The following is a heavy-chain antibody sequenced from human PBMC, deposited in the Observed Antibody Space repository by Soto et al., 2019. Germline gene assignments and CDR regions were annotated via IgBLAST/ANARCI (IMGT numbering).Heavy chain of an antibody. CDR1: GFTFSSYG. D-gene: IGHD6-6*01. V-gene: IGHV3-30*18. Sequence: GGSLRLSCAASGFTFSSYGMHWVRQAPGKGLEWVAVISYDGSNKYYADSVKGRFTISRDNSKNTLYLQMNSLRAEDTAVYYCAKQFQEYSSLYYFDYWGQGPLVTVSS. J-gene: IGHJ4*02. CDR2: ISYDGSNK. CDR3: AKQFQEYSSLYYFDY.